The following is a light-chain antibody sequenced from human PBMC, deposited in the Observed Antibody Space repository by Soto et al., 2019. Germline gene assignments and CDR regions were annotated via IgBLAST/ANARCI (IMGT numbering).Light chain of an antibody. Sequence: DIQMTQSPSSLSASVGDRVTITCRASQTIRNDLYWYQQKPGKPPKLLIYAASSLQGGVPSRFSDSGSGTDFTLTISSLQPEAFATYYCQQSYSTPPYTFGQGT. J-gene: IGKJ2*01. CDR1: QTIRND. CDR3: QQSYSTPPYT. V-gene: IGKV1-39*01. CDR2: AAS.